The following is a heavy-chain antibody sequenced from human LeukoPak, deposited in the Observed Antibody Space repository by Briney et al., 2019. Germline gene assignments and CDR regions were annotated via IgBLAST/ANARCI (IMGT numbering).Heavy chain of an antibody. CDR3: ARGPKSPRYQLSSYYFDY. V-gene: IGHV4-34*01. CDR1: GGSFSGYY. CDR2: INHSGST. D-gene: IGHD2-2*01. Sequence: PSETLSLTCAVYGGSFSGYYWSWIRQPPGKGLEWIGEINHSGSTNYNPSLKSRVTISVDTSKNQFSLKLSSVTAADSAVYYCARGPKSPRYQLSSYYFDYWGQGTLVTVSS. J-gene: IGHJ4*02.